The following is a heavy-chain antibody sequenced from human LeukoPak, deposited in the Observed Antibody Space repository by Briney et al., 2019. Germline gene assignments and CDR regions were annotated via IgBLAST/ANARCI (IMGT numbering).Heavy chain of an antibody. D-gene: IGHD3-22*01. CDR2: ISGSGGST. J-gene: IGHJ4*02. Sequence: PVGSLRLSCAASGFTFSSYAMSWVRQAPGKGLEWVSAISGSGGSTYYADSVKGRFTISRDNSKNTLYLQMNSLRAEDTAVYYCAKGPHYYDSSGPLDYWGQGTLVTVSS. CDR3: AKGPHYYDSSGPLDY. CDR1: GFTFSSYA. V-gene: IGHV3-23*01.